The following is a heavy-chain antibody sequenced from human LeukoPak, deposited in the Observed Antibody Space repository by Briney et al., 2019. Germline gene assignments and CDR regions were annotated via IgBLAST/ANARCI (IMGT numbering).Heavy chain of an antibody. V-gene: IGHV4-59*08. J-gene: IGHJ4*02. CDR3: ARRDFWSGLDY. CDR2: IYYSGST. Sequence: SETLSLTCTVSGGSISSYYWSWIRQPPGKGLEWIGYIYYSGSTNYNPSLKSRVTISVDTSKNQFSLKLSSVTAADTAVYYCARRDFWSGLDYWGQGTLVTVSS. CDR1: GGSISSYY. D-gene: IGHD3-3*01.